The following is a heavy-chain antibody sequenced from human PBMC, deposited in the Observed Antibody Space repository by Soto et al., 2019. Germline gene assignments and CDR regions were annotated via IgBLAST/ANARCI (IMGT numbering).Heavy chain of an antibody. CDR2: ISGGGGST. J-gene: IGHJ6*02. V-gene: IGHV3-23*01. D-gene: IGHD1-26*01. Sequence: HPGGSLRLSCAASGFTFSTYAMNWVRQAPGKGLEWVSAISGGGGSTYYADSVKGRVTISRDNSKNTLYLQMNSLRAEDTAVYYCAKVSLGALTFTDYYYYGLDVWGQGTTVTVS. CDR3: AKVSLGALTFTDYYYYGLDV. CDR1: GFTFSTYA.